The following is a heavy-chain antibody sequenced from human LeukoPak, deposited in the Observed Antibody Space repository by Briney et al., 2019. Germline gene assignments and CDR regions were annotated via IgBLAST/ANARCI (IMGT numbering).Heavy chain of an antibody. J-gene: IGHJ4*02. V-gene: IGHV4-34*01. CDR3: ASGPYDYVWGSYRLSYFDY. CDR1: GGSFSGYY. Sequence: SETLSLTCAVYGGSFSGYYWSWIRQPPGKGLEWIGEINHSGSTNYNPSLKSRVTISVDTSKSQFSLKLSSVTAADTAVYYCASGPYDYVWGSYRLSYFDYWGQGTLVTVSS. CDR2: INHSGST. D-gene: IGHD3-16*02.